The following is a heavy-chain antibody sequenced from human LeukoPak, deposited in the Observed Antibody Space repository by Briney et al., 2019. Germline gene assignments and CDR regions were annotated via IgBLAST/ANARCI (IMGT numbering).Heavy chain of an antibody. CDR1: GGSFSGYY. J-gene: IGHJ4*02. CDR2: INHSGST. CDR3: ARRGWLRLIYYFDY. Sequence: PSETLSLTCAVYGGSFSGYYWSWIRQPPGKGLEWIGEINHSGSTNYNPSLKSRVTISVDTSKNQFSLKLSSVTAADTAVYYCARRGWLRLIYYFDYWGQGTLVTVSS. D-gene: IGHD5-12*01. V-gene: IGHV4-34*01.